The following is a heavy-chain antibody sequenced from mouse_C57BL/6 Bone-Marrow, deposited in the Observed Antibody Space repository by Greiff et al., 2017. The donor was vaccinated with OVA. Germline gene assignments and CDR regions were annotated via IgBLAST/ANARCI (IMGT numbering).Heavy chain of an antibody. V-gene: IGHV1-81*01. CDR3: ATMVTTGDAMDY. CDR1: GYTFTSYG. Sequence: VKLVESGAELARPGASVKLSCKASGYTFTSYGISWVKQRTGQGLEWIGEIYPRSGNTYYDEKFKGKATLTADKSSSTAYMELRSLTSEDSAVYFCATMVTTGDAMDYWGQGTSVTVSS. D-gene: IGHD2-2*01. CDR2: IYPRSGNT. J-gene: IGHJ4*01.